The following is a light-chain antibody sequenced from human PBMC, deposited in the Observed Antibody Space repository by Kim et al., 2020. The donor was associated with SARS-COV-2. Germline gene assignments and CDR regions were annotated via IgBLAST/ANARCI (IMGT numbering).Light chain of an antibody. V-gene: IGKV1-39*01. Sequence: DIQMTQSPSSLSASVGDRVTIACRAIQSISNYLNWYQQKPGKAPNLLIYAASSLQGGVPSRFSGSGSGTDFTLSISSLQPEDFATYYCQQSHTAPSLTFGGGTKVDI. J-gene: IGKJ4*01. CDR3: QQSHTAPSLT. CDR2: AAS. CDR1: QSISNY.